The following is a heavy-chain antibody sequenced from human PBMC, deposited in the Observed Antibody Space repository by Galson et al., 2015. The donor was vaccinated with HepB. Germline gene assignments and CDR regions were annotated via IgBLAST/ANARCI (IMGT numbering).Heavy chain of an antibody. D-gene: IGHD6-19*01. CDR2: INWNSGSI. V-gene: IGHV3-9*01. CDR1: GFTFSSYG. J-gene: IGHJ4*02. Sequence: SLRLSCAASGFTFSSYGMHWVRQAPGKGLEWVSGINWNSGSIGYADSVKGRFTISRDNAKNSLYLQMNSLRAEDTALYYCAKDKGSGWYGVDYWGQGTLVTVSS. CDR3: AKDKGSGWYGVDY.